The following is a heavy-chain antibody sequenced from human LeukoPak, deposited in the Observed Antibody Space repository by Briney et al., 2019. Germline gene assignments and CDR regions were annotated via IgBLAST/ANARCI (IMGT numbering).Heavy chain of an antibody. D-gene: IGHD6-13*01. CDR1: GDSVSSNGAT. V-gene: IGHV6-1*01. J-gene: IGHJ3*02. CDR2: TYYRSKWYN. Sequence: SQTLSLTCAISGDSVSSNGATWIWLRQSPSRGLEWLGRTYYRSKWYNDYGLSVRSRITVNPDTSKNQFSLQLNSVTPEDTAVYYCASPTTSWYGDAFDIWGQGTMVTVSS. CDR3: ASPTTSWYGDAFDI.